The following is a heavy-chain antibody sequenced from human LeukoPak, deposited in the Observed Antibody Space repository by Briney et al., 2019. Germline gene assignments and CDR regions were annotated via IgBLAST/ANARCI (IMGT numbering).Heavy chain of an antibody. Sequence: GASVKVSCKASGFTFTAYYMHWVRQAPGQGLEWMGWINPNSGGTNYAQKFQGRVTMTRDTSISTAYMKLSRLRSDDTAVYYCARGPHWDPHFDYWGQGTLVTVSS. J-gene: IGHJ4*02. V-gene: IGHV1-2*02. D-gene: IGHD7-27*01. CDR1: GFTFTAYY. CDR2: INPNSGGT. CDR3: ARGPHWDPHFDY.